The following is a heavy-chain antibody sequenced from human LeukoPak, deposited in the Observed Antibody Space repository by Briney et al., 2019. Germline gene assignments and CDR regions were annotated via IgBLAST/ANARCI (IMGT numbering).Heavy chain of an antibody. V-gene: IGHV4-59*01. D-gene: IGHD3-22*01. Sequence: SETLSLTCTVSGGSISSYYWSWIRQPPGKGLEWLGYIYYSGSTNYNPSLKSRVTISVDTSKNQFSLKLSSVTAADTAVYYCARSPPQYYYDSSGYYYYYYYYMDVWGKGTTVTISS. CDR1: GGSISSYY. J-gene: IGHJ6*03. CDR2: IYYSGST. CDR3: ARSPPQYYYDSSGYYYYYYYYMDV.